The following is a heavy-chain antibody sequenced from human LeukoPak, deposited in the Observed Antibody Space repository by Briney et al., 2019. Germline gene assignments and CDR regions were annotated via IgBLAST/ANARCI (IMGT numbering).Heavy chain of an antibody. D-gene: IGHD1-26*01. J-gene: IGHJ4*02. CDR2: ISSRSSYI. V-gene: IGHV3-21*01. CDR1: GFSFSDYM. Sequence: PGGSLRLSCAASGFSFSDYMMNWARQAPGKGLEWVSSISSRSSYIYYADSLKGRFTISRDNAKNSLYLQMNSLRVEDTAVYYCARAPQKWEPFDYWGQGTLVTVSS. CDR3: ARAPQKWEPFDY.